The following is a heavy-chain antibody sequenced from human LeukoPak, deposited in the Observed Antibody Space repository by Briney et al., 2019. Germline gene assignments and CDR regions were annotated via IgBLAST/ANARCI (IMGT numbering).Heavy chain of an antibody. CDR3: ARDPIEYSSSGNNWFDP. CDR1: GFTFSSYA. D-gene: IGHD6-6*01. Sequence: GRSLSLSCAASGFTFSSYAMHWVRQAPGKGLEWVAVISYDGSNKYYADSVKGRFTISRDNSKNTLYLQMNSLRAEDTAVYYCARDPIEYSSSGNNWFDPWGQGTLVTVSS. V-gene: IGHV3-30*01. CDR2: ISYDGSNK. J-gene: IGHJ5*02.